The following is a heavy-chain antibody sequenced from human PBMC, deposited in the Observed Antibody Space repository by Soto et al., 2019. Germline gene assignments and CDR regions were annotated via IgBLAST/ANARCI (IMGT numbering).Heavy chain of an antibody. Sequence: EVQLVESGGGLVQPGGSLRLSCAASGFTVSSNYMSWVRQAPGTGLEWVSVIYSGGSTYYADSVKGRFTISRDNSKNTLYLQMTSLRAEDTAVYYCARDFVHGDHPEYFQHWGQGTLVTLSS. CDR3: ARDFVHGDHPEYFQH. CDR1: GFTVSSNY. V-gene: IGHV3-66*01. D-gene: IGHD4-17*01. J-gene: IGHJ1*01. CDR2: IYSGGST.